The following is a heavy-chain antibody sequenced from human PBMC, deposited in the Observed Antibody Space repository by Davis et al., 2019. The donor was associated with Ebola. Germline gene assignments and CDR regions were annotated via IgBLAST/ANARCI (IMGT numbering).Heavy chain of an antibody. CDR1: GGSISSYY. D-gene: IGHD3-9*01. CDR3: ARGVYDILTSLRGWFDP. J-gene: IGHJ5*02. V-gene: IGHV4-59*12. CDR2: IYYSGST. Sequence: MPSETLSLTCTVSGGSISSYYWSWIRQPPGKGLEWIGYIYYSGSTNYNPSLKSRVTISVDTSKNQFSLKLSSVTAADTAVYYCARGVYDILTSLRGWFDPWGQGTLVTVSS.